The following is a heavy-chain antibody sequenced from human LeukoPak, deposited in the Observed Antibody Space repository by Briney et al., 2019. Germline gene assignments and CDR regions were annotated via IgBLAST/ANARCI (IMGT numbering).Heavy chain of an antibody. Sequence: GGSLRLSCAASGFTVSSNYMSWVRQAPGKGLEWASIIYSGGNTYYADSVKGRFTISRDNSKNTLYLQMNSLRAEDTAVYYCASFGAGYSGYENYFDNWGQGTLVTVSS. V-gene: IGHV3-53*01. CDR1: GFTVSSNY. D-gene: IGHD5-12*01. J-gene: IGHJ4*02. CDR2: IYSGGNT. CDR3: ASFGAGYSGYENYFDN.